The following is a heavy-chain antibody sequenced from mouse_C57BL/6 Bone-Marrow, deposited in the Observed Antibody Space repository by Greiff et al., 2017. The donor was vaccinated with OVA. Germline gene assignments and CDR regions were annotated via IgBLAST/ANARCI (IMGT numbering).Heavy chain of an antibody. CDR3: ARSKYHWSFDD. V-gene: IGHV1-63*01. CDR1: GYTFTDYW. J-gene: IGHJ1*03. D-gene: IGHD5-1-1*01. Sequence: VQLQQSGAELVRPGTSVKMSCKASGYTFTDYWIGWVQQRPGNGLEWIGDIYPGGDDTNYNEKFKGKATLTADKASSTAYMQISSLTSEDSAIYYCARSKYHWSFDDWGKVTTVTVSS. CDR2: IYPGGDDT.